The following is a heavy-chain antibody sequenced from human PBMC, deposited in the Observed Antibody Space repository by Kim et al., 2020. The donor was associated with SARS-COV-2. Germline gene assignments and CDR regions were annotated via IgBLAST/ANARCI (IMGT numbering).Heavy chain of an antibody. V-gene: IGHV3-74*01. J-gene: IGHJ5*02. CDR2: T. D-gene: IGHD1-1*01. Sequence: TNYADYVKGRFTISRDSAKSTLYLQMNSLRVEDTAIYYCARVATWFDPWGQGTLVTVSS. CDR3: ARVATWFDP.